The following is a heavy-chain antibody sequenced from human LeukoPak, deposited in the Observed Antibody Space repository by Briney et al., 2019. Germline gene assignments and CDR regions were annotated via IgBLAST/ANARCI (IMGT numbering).Heavy chain of an antibody. Sequence: GASVKVSCKASGYTFTGYYMHWVRQAPGQGLEWMGWINPNSGGTHYAQKFQGRVTMTRDTSISTAYMELSRLRSDDTAVYYCARVGAKVLTRYYFDYWGQGTLVTVSS. CDR3: ARVGAKVLTRYYFDY. CDR2: INPNSGGT. CDR1: GYTFTGYY. J-gene: IGHJ4*02. D-gene: IGHD1-26*01. V-gene: IGHV1-2*02.